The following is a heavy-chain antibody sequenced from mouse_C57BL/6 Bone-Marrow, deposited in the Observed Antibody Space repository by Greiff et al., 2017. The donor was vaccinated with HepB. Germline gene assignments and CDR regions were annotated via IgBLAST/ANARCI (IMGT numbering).Heavy chain of an antibody. J-gene: IGHJ2*01. Sequence: VKLQQSGAELVKPGASVKMSCKASGYTFTSYWITWVKQRPGQGLEWIGDIYPGSGSTNYNEKFKSKATLTVDTSSSTAYMQLSSLTSEDSAVYYCARPYYYGSTNYFDYWGQGTTLTVSS. CDR2: IYPGSGST. CDR1: GYTFTSYW. D-gene: IGHD1-1*01. V-gene: IGHV1-55*01. CDR3: ARPYYYGSTNYFDY.